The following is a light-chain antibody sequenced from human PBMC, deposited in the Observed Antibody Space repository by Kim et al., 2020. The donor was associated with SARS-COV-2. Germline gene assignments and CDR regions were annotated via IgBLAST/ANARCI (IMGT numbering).Light chain of an antibody. Sequence: SASVGDRVTITCRASQHINNYLNWYQQKPGKAPNLLIYAASDLHSGVPSRFIGGGFGTHFTLTINNLQPEDFAIYYCQQSYSAPRAFGQGTKVDIK. CDR3: QQSYSAPRA. CDR2: AAS. V-gene: IGKV1-39*01. J-gene: IGKJ1*01. CDR1: QHINNY.